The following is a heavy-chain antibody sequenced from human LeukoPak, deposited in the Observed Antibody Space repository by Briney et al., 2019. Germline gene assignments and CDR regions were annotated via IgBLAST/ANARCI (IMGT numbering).Heavy chain of an antibody. D-gene: IGHD3-10*01. CDR3: AKDPSLLLWFGEYEN. CDR1: GSTFSSYA. J-gene: IGHJ4*02. V-gene: IGHV3-23*01. Sequence: GGSLRLSCAASGSTFSSYAMSWVRQAPGKGLEWVSAISGSGGSTYYADSVKGRFTISRDNSKNTLYLQMNSLRAEDTAVYYCAKDPSLLLWFGEYENWGQGTLVTVSS. CDR2: ISGSGGST.